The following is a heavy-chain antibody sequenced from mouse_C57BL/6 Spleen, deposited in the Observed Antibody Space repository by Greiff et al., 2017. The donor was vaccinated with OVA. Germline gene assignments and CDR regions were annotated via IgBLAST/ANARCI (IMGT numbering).Heavy chain of an antibody. Sequence: VKLQQSGPGLVQPSQSLSITCTVSGFSLTSYGVHWVRQSPGKGLEWLGVIWSGGSTDYNAAVISRLSISKDNSKSQVFFKMNSLQADDTAIYYCARKGYDYDGFAYWGQGTLVTVSA. V-gene: IGHV2-2*01. CDR3: ARKGYDYDGFAY. CDR1: GFSLTSYG. J-gene: IGHJ3*01. CDR2: IWSGGST. D-gene: IGHD2-4*01.